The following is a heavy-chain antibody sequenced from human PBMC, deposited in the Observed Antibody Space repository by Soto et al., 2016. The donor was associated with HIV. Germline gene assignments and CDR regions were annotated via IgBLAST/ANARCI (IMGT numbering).Heavy chain of an antibody. CDR3: ARDPHKGWLQSDWYFDL. Sequence: VQLQESGPGLVKPSQTLSLTCTVSGGSISSGSYYWSWIRQPAGKGLEWIGRIYTSGSTNYNPSLKSRVTISVDTSKNQFSLKLSSVTAADTAVYYCARDPHKGWLQSDWYFDLWGLAPGHCLL. J-gene: IGHJ2*01. V-gene: IGHV4-61*02. CDR2: IYTSGST. CDR1: GGSISSGSYY. D-gene: IGHD5-12*01.